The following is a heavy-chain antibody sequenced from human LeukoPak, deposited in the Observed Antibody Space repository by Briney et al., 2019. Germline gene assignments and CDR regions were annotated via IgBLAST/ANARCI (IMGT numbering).Heavy chain of an antibody. J-gene: IGHJ4*02. CDR2: IKDDGREK. CDR3: ARDWASGWDY. CDR1: GFTFSRYR. V-gene: IGHV3-7*03. D-gene: IGHD6-19*01. Sequence: PGGSLRLSYAVSGFTFSRYRMTWVRQAPGKGLEWVANIKDDGREKYYVDSVKGRFTISRDNAKNSLYLQMNSLRVEDTAVYYCARDWASGWDYWGQGTLVTVSS.